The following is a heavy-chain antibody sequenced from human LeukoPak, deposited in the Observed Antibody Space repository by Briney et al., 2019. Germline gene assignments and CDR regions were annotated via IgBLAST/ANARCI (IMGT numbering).Heavy chain of an antibody. V-gene: IGHV1-69*13. CDR1: GGTFSSYA. CDR3: ARGVSTGYCSSTSCFSFDY. D-gene: IGHD2-2*01. Sequence: GASVKVSCKASGGTFSSYAISWVRQAPGQGLEWMGGIIPNLGTANYAQEFQGRVTITADEATSTAYMDLSSLRSEDTAVYYCARGVSTGYCSSTSCFSFDYWGQGTLVTVSS. J-gene: IGHJ4*02. CDR2: IIPNLGTA.